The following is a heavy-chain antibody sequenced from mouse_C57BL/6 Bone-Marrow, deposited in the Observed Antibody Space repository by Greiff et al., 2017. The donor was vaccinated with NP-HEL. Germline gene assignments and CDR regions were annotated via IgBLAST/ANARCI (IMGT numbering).Heavy chain of an antibody. CDR1: GYTFTSYW. D-gene: IGHD1-1*01. J-gene: IGHJ2*01. CDR2: INPSNGGT. CDR3: AREAPITTVYFDY. Sequence: QVQLQQPGTELVKPGASVKLSCKASGYTFTSYWMHWVKQRPGQGLEWIGNINPSNGGTNYNEKFKSKATLTVDKSSSTAYMQLSSLTSKDSAVYYCAREAPITTVYFDYWGQGTTLTVSS. V-gene: IGHV1-53*01.